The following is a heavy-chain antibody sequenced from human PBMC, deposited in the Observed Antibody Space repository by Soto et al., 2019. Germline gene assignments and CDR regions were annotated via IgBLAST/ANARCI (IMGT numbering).Heavy chain of an antibody. D-gene: IGHD3-9*01. Sequence: QVQLQESGPGLVKPSQTLTLTCTVSGGSISSGSFYWSWIRQHPGKGLEWIGHISDSGSSDYNPSLESRVTLSFDTSKNQFSLKLSAVTAADTAVYFCARTTFYDIFTAYYSLFDYWGQGTLVTVSS. V-gene: IGHV4-31*03. J-gene: IGHJ4*02. CDR3: ARTTFYDIFTAYYSLFDY. CDR1: GGSISSGSFY. CDR2: ISDSGSS.